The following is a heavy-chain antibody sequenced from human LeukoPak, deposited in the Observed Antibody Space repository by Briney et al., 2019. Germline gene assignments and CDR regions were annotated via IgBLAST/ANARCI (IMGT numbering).Heavy chain of an antibody. CDR1: GYSLSGYN. Sequence: ASVKVSCKASGYSLSGYNMHWVRQAPGQGLEWMGWITPNNGDTKYAQKFQGRVTLTTDTSINTAFLELFGLTSDDTAGYYCVRDVHNYNDHDWGQGTPVTVSS. D-gene: IGHD1-1*01. V-gene: IGHV1-2*02. J-gene: IGHJ4*02. CDR3: VRDVHNYNDHD. CDR2: ITPNNGDT.